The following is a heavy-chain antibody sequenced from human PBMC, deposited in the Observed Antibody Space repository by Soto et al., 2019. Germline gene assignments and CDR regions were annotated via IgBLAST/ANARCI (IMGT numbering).Heavy chain of an antibody. D-gene: IGHD3-3*01. CDR1: GGTLSSYA. CDR2: IIPIFGTA. CDR3: ATPDTYYDFWSGYLWDY. V-gene: IGHV1-69*13. J-gene: IGHJ4*02. Sequence: SVKVSCKASGGTLSSYAISWVRQAPGQGLEWMGGIIPIFGTANYAQKFQGRVTITADESTSTAYMELSSLRSEDTAVYYCATPDTYYDFWSGYLWDYWGQGTLVTVSS.